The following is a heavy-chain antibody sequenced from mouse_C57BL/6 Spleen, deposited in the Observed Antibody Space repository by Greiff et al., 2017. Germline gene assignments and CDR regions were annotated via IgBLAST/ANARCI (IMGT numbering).Heavy chain of an antibody. CDR1: GYTFTSYW. Sequence: QVQLQQPGAELVMPGASVKLSCKASGYTFTSYWMHWVKQRPGQGLEWIGEIDPSDSYTNYNQKFKGKSTLTVDKSSSTAYMQLSSLTSEDSAVYYCARPDYDGYYWGQGTTLTVSS. CDR3: ARPDYDGYY. D-gene: IGHD2-3*01. CDR2: IDPSDSYT. V-gene: IGHV1-69*01. J-gene: IGHJ2*01.